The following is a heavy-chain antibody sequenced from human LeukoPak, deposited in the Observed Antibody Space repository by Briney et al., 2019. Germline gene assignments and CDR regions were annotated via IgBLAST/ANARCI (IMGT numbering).Heavy chain of an antibody. J-gene: IGHJ3*02. V-gene: IGHV4-59*08. CDR3: ARRKGTGWLDAFDI. D-gene: IGHD6-19*01. CDR1: GGSISNYY. Sequence: PSETLSLTCSVSGGSISNYYWSWIRQPPGKGLEWIGNLFYSGNSNHNPSLKSRVTMSVGTSKNQFSLKLSSMTAADTAVYYCARRKGTGWLDAFDIWGQGTMVTVSS. CDR2: LFYSGNS.